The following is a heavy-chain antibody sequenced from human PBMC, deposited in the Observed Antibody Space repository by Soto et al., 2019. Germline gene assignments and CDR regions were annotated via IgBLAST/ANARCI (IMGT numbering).Heavy chain of an antibody. CDR2: IYHSAST. V-gene: IGHV4-30-2*01. J-gene: IGHJ4*02. D-gene: IGHD3-9*01. Sequence: QLQLQESGSGLVKPSQTLSLTCAVSGGSISSGGYSWSWIRHPPGKGLEWVSYIYHSASTYYNPSLKSPVTISVDRSKNQFSLKLSSVTAADTAVYYCASGPPIFYWGQGTLVTVSS. CDR3: ASGPPIFY. CDR1: GGSISSGGYS.